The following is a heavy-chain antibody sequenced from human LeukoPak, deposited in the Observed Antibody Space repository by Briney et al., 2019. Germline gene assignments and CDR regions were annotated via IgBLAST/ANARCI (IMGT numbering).Heavy chain of an antibody. V-gene: IGHV3-23*01. CDR2: ISGSGGST. J-gene: IGHJ4*02. CDR1: GFTFSSSA. CDR3: AKDLPPFCSGGSCYGLDH. Sequence: GGSLRLSCAASGFTFSSSAMSWVRQAPGKGLEWVSGISGSGGSTYYADSVKGRFTISRDNSKNTLYLQMNSLRPEDTAIYYCAKDLPPFCSGGSCYGLDHWGQGTPVSVSS. D-gene: IGHD2-15*01.